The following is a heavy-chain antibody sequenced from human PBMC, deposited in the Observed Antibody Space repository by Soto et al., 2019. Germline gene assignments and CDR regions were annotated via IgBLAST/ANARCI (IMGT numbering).Heavy chain of an antibody. D-gene: IGHD2-15*01. V-gene: IGHV5-51*01. CDR3: ARHQDCSGGSCYSGYYYYGMDV. Sequence: GESLKISCKGSGYSFTSYWIGWVRQMPGKGLEWMGIIYPGDSDTRYSPSFQGQVTISADKSISTAYLQWTSLKASDTAMYYCARHQDCSGGSCYSGYYYYGMDVWGQGTTVTVSS. CDR2: IYPGDSDT. CDR1: GYSFTSYW. J-gene: IGHJ6*02.